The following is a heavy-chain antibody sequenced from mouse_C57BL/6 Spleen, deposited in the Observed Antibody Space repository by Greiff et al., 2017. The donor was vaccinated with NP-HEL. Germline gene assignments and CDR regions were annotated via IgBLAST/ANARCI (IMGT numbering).Heavy chain of an antibody. D-gene: IGHD1-1*01. CDR3: ARPITTVVATRYYFDY. CDR1: GFSLTSYA. J-gene: IGHJ2*01. Sequence: QVQLQQSGPGLVAPSQSLSITCTVSGFSLTSYAISWVRQPPGKGLEWLGVIWTGGGTNYNSALKSRLSISKDNSKSQVFLKMNSLQTDDTARYYCARPITTVVATRYYFDYWGQGTTLTVSS. V-gene: IGHV2-9-1*01. CDR2: IWTGGGT.